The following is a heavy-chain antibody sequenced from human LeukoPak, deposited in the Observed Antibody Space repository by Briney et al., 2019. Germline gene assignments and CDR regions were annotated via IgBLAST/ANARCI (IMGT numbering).Heavy chain of an antibody. CDR1: GFTFSSSW. Sequence: GGSLRLSCAASGFTFSSSWMHGVRQAPGKGLVWVSRIKSDGSGATYADSVKGQFTISRDNAKNTLYLQMNSLRAEDTAVYYCARDRYYVLDYWGQGILVTVSS. CDR3: ARDRYYVLDY. J-gene: IGHJ4*02. V-gene: IGHV3-74*03. D-gene: IGHD3-10*02. CDR2: IKSDGSGA.